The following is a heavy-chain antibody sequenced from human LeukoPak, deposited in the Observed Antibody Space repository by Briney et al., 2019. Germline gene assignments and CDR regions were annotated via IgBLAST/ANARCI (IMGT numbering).Heavy chain of an antibody. D-gene: IGHD3/OR15-3a*01. Sequence: GRSLRLSCAASGFTFSSYAMHWVRQAPGKGLEWVAVISYDGSNKYYADSVKDRFTISRDNSKSTLYLQMNSLRAEDTAVYYCARDRTGGGGPFDYWGQGTLVTVSS. J-gene: IGHJ4*02. CDR1: GFTFSSYA. CDR3: ARDRTGGGGPFDY. V-gene: IGHV3-30*04. CDR2: ISYDGSNK.